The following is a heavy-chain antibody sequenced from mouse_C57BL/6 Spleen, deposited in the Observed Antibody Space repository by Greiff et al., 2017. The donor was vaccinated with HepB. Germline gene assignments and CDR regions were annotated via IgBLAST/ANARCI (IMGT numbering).Heavy chain of an antibody. D-gene: IGHD1-1*01. J-gene: IGHJ3*01. CDR1: GYAFSSSW. CDR3: AREGITTVVPPWFAY. Sequence: QVQLQQSGPELVKPGASVKISCKASGYAFSSSWMNWVKQRPGKGLEWIGRIYPGDGDTNYNGKFKGKATLTADKSSSTAYMQLSSLTSEDSAVYFCAREGITTVVPPWFAYWGQGTLVTVSA. CDR2: IYPGDGDT. V-gene: IGHV1-82*01.